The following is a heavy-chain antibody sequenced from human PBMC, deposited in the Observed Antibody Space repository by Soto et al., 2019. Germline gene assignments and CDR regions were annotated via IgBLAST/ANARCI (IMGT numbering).Heavy chain of an antibody. Sequence: GGSLRLSCATSGFTFHDYAMSWVRQAPGKGLEWVSAIAFTGSATYYNPSLKSRVTISVDKSKNQFSLKLSSVTAADTAVYYCARPPGPPYGMDVWGQGTTVTVSS. CDR1: GFTFHDYA. V-gene: IGHV3-23*02. J-gene: IGHJ6*02. CDR2: IAFTGSAT. CDR3: ARPPGPPYGMDV.